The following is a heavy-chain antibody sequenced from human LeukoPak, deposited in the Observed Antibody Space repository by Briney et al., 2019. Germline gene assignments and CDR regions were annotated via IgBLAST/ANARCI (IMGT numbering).Heavy chain of an antibody. CDR3: ARRRDRGRYFDL. V-gene: IGHV5-51*01. J-gene: IGHJ2*01. Sequence: GESLKICCKGSGYSFTGYWIGWVRQMPGKGLEWMGIVYPGDSDTRYSPSFQGQVTISADKSITTAYLQWSSLKASDSAIYYCARRRDRGRYFDLWGRGTLVTVSS. CDR2: VYPGDSDT. D-gene: IGHD5-12*01. CDR1: GYSFTGYW.